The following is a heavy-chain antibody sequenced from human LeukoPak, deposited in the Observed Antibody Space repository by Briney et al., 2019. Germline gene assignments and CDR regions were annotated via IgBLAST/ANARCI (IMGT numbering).Heavy chain of an antibody. J-gene: IGHJ3*02. Sequence: GGSLRLSCAASGFTFSSYAMSWVRQAPGKGLEWVSVIYSGGSTYYADSVKGRFTISRDNSKNTLYLQMNSLRAEDTAVYYCANTSSYSDAFDIWGQGTMVTVSS. D-gene: IGHD5-12*01. V-gene: IGHV3-66*02. CDR1: GFTFSSYA. CDR3: ANTSSYSDAFDI. CDR2: IYSGGST.